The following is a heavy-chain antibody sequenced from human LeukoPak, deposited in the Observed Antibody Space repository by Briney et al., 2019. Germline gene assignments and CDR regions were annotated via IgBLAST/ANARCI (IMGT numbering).Heavy chain of an antibody. CDR3: AKGVVVVAAKYYFDY. CDR2: ISGSGDST. D-gene: IGHD2-15*01. V-gene: IGHV3-23*01. CDR1: GFTFSSYA. Sequence: GGSLRLSCAASGFTFSSYAMSWVRQAPGKGLEWVSSISGSGDSTYYADSVKGRFTISRDNSKNTLYLQMNSLRAEDTAVYYCAKGVVVVAAKYYFDYWGQGTLVTVSS. J-gene: IGHJ4*02.